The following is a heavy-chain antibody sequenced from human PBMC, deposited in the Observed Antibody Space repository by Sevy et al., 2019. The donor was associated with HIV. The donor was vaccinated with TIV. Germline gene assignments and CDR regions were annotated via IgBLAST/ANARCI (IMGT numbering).Heavy chain of an antibody. CDR3: ARDLPPSATTVAHFDY. CDR2: ISNSGSDI. CDR1: GFTISSYE. V-gene: IGHV3-48*03. J-gene: IGHJ4*02. Sequence: GGSLRLSCVASGFTISSYEMNWVRQAPGKGLEWVSYISNSGSDIHYSDSLRGRFTISRDNAKNSLFLQMNSLRAEDTAVYYCARDLPPSATTVAHFDYWGQGTLVTVSS. D-gene: IGHD4-17*01.